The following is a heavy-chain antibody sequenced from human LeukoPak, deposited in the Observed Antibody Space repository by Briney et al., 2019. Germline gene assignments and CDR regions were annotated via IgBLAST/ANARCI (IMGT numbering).Heavy chain of an antibody. D-gene: IGHD2-2*01. V-gene: IGHV4-38-2*02. CDR1: GYSISSTYC. CDR3: ARHRGYYYYYGMDV. CDR2: VCHSGST. J-gene: IGHJ6*02. Sequence: PSETLSLTCTVSGYSISSTYCWGWIRQPPGKGLEWIGRVCHSGSTYYNPSLKSRVSISVDTSQNQFSLKLSSLTAADTAVYYCARHRGYYYYYGMDVWGQGTTVTVSS.